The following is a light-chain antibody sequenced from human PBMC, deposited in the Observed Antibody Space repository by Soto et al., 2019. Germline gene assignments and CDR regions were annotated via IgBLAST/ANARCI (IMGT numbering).Light chain of an antibody. CDR1: QSVSSN. CDR2: GAS. V-gene: IGKV3-15*01. Sequence: EIVRTQSPATLSVSPGERATLSCRATQSVSSNLDWYQQKPGQAPRLLIYGASTRATGIPARFSGSGSGTEFTLTISSLQSEDFAVYYCQQYNNWPRAYTFGQGTKLEIK. J-gene: IGKJ2*01. CDR3: QQYNNWPRAYT.